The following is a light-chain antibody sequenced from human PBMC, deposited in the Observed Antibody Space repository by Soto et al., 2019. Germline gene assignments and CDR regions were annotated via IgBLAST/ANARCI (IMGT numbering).Light chain of an antibody. Sequence: EIVLTQSPGTLSLSPGERATLSCRASQSVSNNYLAWYQQKPGQAPRLLIYGASSRATGIPVRFSGSGSGTKFTLTIASLQPDDFATYYCQQYETFSGTFGPGTKVDIK. CDR3: QQYETFSGT. CDR2: GAS. V-gene: IGKV3-20*01. J-gene: IGKJ1*01. CDR1: QSVSNNY.